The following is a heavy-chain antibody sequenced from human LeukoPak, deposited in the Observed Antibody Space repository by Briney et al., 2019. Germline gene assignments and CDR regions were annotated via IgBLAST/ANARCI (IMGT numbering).Heavy chain of an antibody. D-gene: IGHD2-21*01. CDR3: VKDLRDMWTFDY. CDR2: IWRDGNNK. J-gene: IGHJ4*02. Sequence: GRSLRLSCAASGFTFRYYAMHWVRQGPGKGLEGVAVIWRDGNNKYYADSVKGRFTISRDNARSILYLQMSSLRAEDTAVYYCVKDLRDMWTFDYWGQGTLVTVSS. V-gene: IGHV3-33*06. CDR1: GFTFRYYA.